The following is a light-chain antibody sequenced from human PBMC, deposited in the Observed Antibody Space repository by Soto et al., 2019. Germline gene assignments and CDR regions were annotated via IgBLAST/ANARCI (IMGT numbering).Light chain of an antibody. CDR3: QQYNNWPQT. CDR2: GAS. V-gene: IGKV3-15*01. J-gene: IGKJ1*01. CDR1: QSVDSSY. Sequence: EIVFTQSPGTLSLSPGERATLSCRASQSVDSSYLAWYQQTPGQAPRLLMYGASKRAIGLPARFSGSGSGTEFTLTITSLQSEDFAVYYCQQYNNWPQTFGQGTKVDIK.